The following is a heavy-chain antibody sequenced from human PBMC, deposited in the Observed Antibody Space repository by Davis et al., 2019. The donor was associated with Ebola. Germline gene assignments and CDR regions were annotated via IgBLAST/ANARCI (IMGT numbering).Heavy chain of an antibody. CDR2: ISAYNGNT. V-gene: IGHV1-18*01. Sequence: ASVKVSCKASGYTFTSYGISWVRQAPGQGLEWMGWISAYNGNTNYAQKLQGRVTMTTDTSTSTAYMELRSLRSDDTAVYYCARDYGDYPYYYYGMDVWGQGTTVTVSS. J-gene: IGHJ6*02. D-gene: IGHD4-17*01. CDR1: GYTFTSYG. CDR3: ARDYGDYPYYYYGMDV.